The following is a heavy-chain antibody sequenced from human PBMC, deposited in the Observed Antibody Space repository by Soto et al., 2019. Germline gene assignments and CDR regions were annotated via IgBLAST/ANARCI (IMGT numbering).Heavy chain of an antibody. CDR2: INTYNGNT. Sequence: ASVKVSCKASGYTFTSYGISWVRQAPGQGLEWMGWINTYNGNTNYAQKLQGRVTMTTDTSTSTAYMELRSLRSDDTAVYYCARRITIVRGPYYYYAMDVWGQGTTVTVSS. CDR1: GYTFTSYG. V-gene: IGHV1-18*04. CDR3: ARRITIVRGPYYYYAMDV. D-gene: IGHD3-10*01. J-gene: IGHJ6*02.